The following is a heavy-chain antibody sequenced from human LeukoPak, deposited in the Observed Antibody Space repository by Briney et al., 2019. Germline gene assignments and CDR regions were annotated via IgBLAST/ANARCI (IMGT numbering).Heavy chain of an antibody. CDR1: GYTFTSYY. CDR3: ARTWGPSRNYYFDY. CDR2: SNTSGGST. Sequence: ASVTGSCKASGYTFTSYYLHWLGQAPGQGLEWVGISNTSGGSTIDAQKFHGRVTMTSDTSTSTDYMELSRLRSQDTAVYYCARTWGPSRNYYFDYWGQGTLVTVSS. V-gene: IGHV1-46*01. J-gene: IGHJ4*02. D-gene: IGHD3-16*01.